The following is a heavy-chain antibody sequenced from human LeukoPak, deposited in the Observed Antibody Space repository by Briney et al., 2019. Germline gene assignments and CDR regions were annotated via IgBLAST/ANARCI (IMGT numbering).Heavy chain of an antibody. CDR1: GFTFSGYE. Sequence: GGSLRLSCAASGFTFSGYEMNWVRQAPEKGLEWVSYITSSGRTRYYADSVKGRFTLSRDNAKNSLYLQMNSLRAEDTAIYYCARESPHCSGVSCFFDYWGQGTLVTVSS. CDR2: ITSSGRTR. D-gene: IGHD2-15*01. V-gene: IGHV3-48*03. CDR3: ARESPHCSGVSCFFDY. J-gene: IGHJ4*02.